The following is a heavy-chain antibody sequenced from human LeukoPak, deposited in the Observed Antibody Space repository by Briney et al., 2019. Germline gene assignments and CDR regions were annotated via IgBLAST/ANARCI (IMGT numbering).Heavy chain of an antibody. CDR2: ISGSGGST. CDR1: GFTFSTYG. V-gene: IGHV3-23*01. Sequence: GGSLRLSCEASGFTFSTYGINWVRQAPGKGLEWVSAISGSGGSTYYADSVKGRFTISRDNSKNTLYLQMNSLRVEDTAVYYCAKDGKYGSGSLDYWGQGTLVTVSS. D-gene: IGHD3-10*01. CDR3: AKDGKYGSGSLDY. J-gene: IGHJ4*02.